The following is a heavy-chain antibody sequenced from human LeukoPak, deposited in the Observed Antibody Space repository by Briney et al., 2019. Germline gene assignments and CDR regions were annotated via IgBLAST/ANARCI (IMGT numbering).Heavy chain of an antibody. Sequence: SETLSLTCTVSGGSISSSSYYWGWIRQPPGKGLEWIGSIYYSGSTYYNPSLKSRVTISVDTSKNQFSLKLSSVTAADTAVYYCARQSKSPTEPQDYWGQGTLVTVSS. V-gene: IGHV4-39*01. CDR3: ARQSKSPTEPQDY. CDR1: GGSISSSSYY. CDR2: IYYSGST. J-gene: IGHJ4*02.